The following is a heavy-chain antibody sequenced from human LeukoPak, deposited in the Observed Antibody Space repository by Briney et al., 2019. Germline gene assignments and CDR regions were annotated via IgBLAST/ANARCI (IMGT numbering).Heavy chain of an antibody. J-gene: IGHJ4*02. CDR1: GGSFSGYY. CDR3: ARDRVRNGIDY. CDR2: INHSGST. D-gene: IGHD1-1*01. Sequence: SETLSLTCAVYGGSFSGYYWSWIRQPPGKGLEWIGEINHSGSTNYNPSLKSRVTISVDKSKNQFSLKLSSVTAADTAVYYCARDRVRNGIDYWGQGTLVTVSS. V-gene: IGHV4-34*01.